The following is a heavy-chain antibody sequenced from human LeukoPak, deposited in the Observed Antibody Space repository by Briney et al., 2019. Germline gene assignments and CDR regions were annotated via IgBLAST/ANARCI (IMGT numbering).Heavy chain of an antibody. CDR2: ISGDDGNT. D-gene: IGHD3-3*01. CDR3: ARDPRAVFGVVPSFDF. Sequence: ASVKVSCKASGYTLSNSGISWVRQAPGQGLEWMGWISGDDGNTKYAQKFQNRVTMTTDTDTNTAYMEMRSLRFDDTAVYYCARDPRAVFGVVPSFDFWGQGTLVTVST. J-gene: IGHJ4*02. V-gene: IGHV1-18*01. CDR1: GYTLSNSG.